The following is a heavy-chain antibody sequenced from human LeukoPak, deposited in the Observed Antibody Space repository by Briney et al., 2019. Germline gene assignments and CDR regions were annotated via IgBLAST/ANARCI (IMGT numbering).Heavy chain of an antibody. V-gene: IGHV1-69*06. CDR3: ARRTGTTDERGFDP. D-gene: IGHD1-7*01. CDR2: IIPIFGTA. Sequence: SSVNVSFQASRCTFSSYDISWVRQAAGQGLAWMGGIIPIFGTAKYPQKFQGRVTITAEKSTSTAYMELSSLRSEDTAVYYCARRTGTTDERGFDPWGQGTLVTVSS. J-gene: IGHJ5*02. CDR1: RCTFSSYD.